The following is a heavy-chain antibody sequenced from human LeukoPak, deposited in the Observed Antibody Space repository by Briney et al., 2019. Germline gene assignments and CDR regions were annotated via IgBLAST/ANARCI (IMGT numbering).Heavy chain of an antibody. D-gene: IGHD6-6*01. Sequence: GGSLRLSCAASGFTFSSYSMNWVRQAPGKGLEWVSSISSSSSYIYYADSVKGRFTISRDNAKNSLYQQMNSLRAEDTAVYYCARFEYSSSSFDYWGQGTLVTVSS. CDR1: GFTFSSYS. CDR2: ISSSSSYI. V-gene: IGHV3-21*01. J-gene: IGHJ4*02. CDR3: ARFEYSSSSFDY.